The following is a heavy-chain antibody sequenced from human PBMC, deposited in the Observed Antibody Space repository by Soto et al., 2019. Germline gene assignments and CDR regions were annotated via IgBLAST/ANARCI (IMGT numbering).Heavy chain of an antibody. D-gene: IGHD5-18*01. Sequence: QVQLMESGGGVVQPGRSLRLSCAASGFTFSSYAMHWVRQAPGKGLEWVAVISYDGSNKYYADSVKGRFTISRNNSKNTLYLQMNSLRAEDTAVYYCARDSVDTAIPDFDYWGQGTLVTVSS. V-gene: IGHV3-30-3*01. CDR1: GFTFSSYA. J-gene: IGHJ4*02. CDR3: ARDSVDTAIPDFDY. CDR2: ISYDGSNK.